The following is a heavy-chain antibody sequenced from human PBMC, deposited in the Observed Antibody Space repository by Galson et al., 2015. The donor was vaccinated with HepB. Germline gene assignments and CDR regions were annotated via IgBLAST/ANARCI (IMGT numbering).Heavy chain of an antibody. D-gene: IGHD3-16*01. CDR1: GFTFSSYW. Sequence: SLRLSCAASGFTFSSYWMSWVRQAPGKGLEWVANIKQDGSEKYYVDSVKGRFTISRDNAKNSLYLQMNSLRAEDTAVYYCARDTGEIQTHDAFDIWGQGTMVTVSS. J-gene: IGHJ3*02. CDR3: ARDTGEIQTHDAFDI. V-gene: IGHV3-7*03. CDR2: IKQDGSEK.